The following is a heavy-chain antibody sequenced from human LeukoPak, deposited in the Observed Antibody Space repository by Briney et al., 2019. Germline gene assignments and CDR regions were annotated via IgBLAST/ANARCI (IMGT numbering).Heavy chain of an antibody. CDR1: GGSISSYY. Sequence: SETLSLTCTVSGGSISSYYWSWIRQPPGKGLEWIGYIYYSGCTNYNPSLKSRVTISVDTSKNQFSLKLSSVTAADTAVYYCARGGGYYDFWSGSDYYYGMDVWGQGTTVTVSS. CDR3: ARGGGYYDFWSGSDYYYGMDV. D-gene: IGHD3-3*01. CDR2: IYYSGCT. V-gene: IGHV4-59*01. J-gene: IGHJ6*02.